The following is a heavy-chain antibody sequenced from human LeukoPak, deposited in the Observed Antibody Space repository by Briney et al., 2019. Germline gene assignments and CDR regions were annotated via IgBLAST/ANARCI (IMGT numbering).Heavy chain of an antibody. V-gene: IGHV3-23*01. Sequence: GGSLRLSCAAAGFTFPRHAMSWVRQAPGKGLEWVASSAGSGGSTHYADSVKGRFTISRDNSQNTVYLHMNSLRADDTAVYYCAQEHFDTSGYYLRFDNWGQGILVTVSS. CDR1: GFTFPRHA. CDR2: SAGSGGST. J-gene: IGHJ4*02. D-gene: IGHD3-22*01. CDR3: AQEHFDTSGYYLRFDN.